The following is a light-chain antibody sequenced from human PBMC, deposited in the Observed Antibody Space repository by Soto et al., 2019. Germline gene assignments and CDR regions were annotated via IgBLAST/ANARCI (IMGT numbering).Light chain of an antibody. CDR3: QQRKYWPPLT. J-gene: IGKJ4*01. CDR2: DSY. CDR1: HSVDIY. V-gene: IGKV3-11*01. Sequence: EVVLTQSPDTLSLSPGERATLSCRTSHSVDIYLASYQQKPGQAPRLLIYDSYNRVTGIPTRFSGSGSGTDFTLTISSLEPEDSAVYYCQQRKYWPPLTFGGGTKVEIK.